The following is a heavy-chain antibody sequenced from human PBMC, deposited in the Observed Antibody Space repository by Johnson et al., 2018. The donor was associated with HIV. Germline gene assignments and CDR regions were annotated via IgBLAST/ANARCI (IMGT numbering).Heavy chain of an antibody. CDR1: GFTFSSYG. CDR2: IWYDGSNK. CDR3: ARRRYSGWYSERCAFDI. Sequence: VQLVESGGGVVQPGRSLRLSCAASGFTFSSYGMHWVRQAPGKGLEWVAVIWYDGSNKYYADSVKGRFTISRDNSKNTLYLQMNSLRAEDTVVYYCARRRYSGWYSERCAFDIWGQGTMVTVSS. J-gene: IGHJ3*02. D-gene: IGHD6-19*01. V-gene: IGHV3-33*08.